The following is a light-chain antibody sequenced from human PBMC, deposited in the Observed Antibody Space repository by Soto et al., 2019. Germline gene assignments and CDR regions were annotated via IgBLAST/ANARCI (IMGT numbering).Light chain of an antibody. CDR3: QHYNSYPWT. CDR2: KAS. J-gene: IGKJ1*01. Sequence: IQMTQSPSILSASVGDRVPITCRASQSISSWLAWYQQKPGKAPNLLIHKASHLESGVPSRFSGSGSGTEFTLTISSLQPGDYATYYCQHYNSYPWTFGQGTKVDIK. V-gene: IGKV1-5*03. CDR1: QSISSW.